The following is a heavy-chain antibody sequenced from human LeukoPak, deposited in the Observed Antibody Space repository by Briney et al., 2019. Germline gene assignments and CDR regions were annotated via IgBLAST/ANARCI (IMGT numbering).Heavy chain of an antibody. V-gene: IGHV4-34*01. J-gene: IGHJ5*02. D-gene: IGHD6-13*01. CDR2: INHSGST. Sequence: SETLSLTCTVSGGSISSYYWSWIRQPPGKGLEWIGEINHSGSTNYNPSLKSRVTISVDTSKNQFSLKLSSVTAAGTAVYYCARGLYSSSWYGYGNWFDPWGQGTLVTVSS. CDR1: GGSISSYY. CDR3: ARGLYSSSWYGYGNWFDP.